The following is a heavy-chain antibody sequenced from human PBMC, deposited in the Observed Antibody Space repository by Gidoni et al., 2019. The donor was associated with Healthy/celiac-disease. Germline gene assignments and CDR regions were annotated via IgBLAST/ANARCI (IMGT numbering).Heavy chain of an antibody. Sequence: QGQLVESVGGLVEPGRYLRLSCSASGFTFSSEVSHWARQAPGKGLEWVAVISYDGSNKYYADSVKGRFTISRDNSKNTLYLQMNSLRAEDTAVYYCAKGSTYYYDIRFAEYFQHWGQGTLVTVSS. D-gene: IGHD3-22*01. J-gene: IGHJ1*01. V-gene: IGHV3-30*18. CDR2: ISYDGSNK. CDR1: GFTFSSEV. CDR3: AKGSTYYYDIRFAEYFQH.